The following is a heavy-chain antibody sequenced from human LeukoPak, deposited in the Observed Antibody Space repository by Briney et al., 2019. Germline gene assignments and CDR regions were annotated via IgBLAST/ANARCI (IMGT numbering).Heavy chain of an antibody. CDR3: ARDLGYCSGGSCSKYYFDY. J-gene: IGHJ4*02. CDR2: IKQDGSDK. D-gene: IGHD2-15*01. CDR1: GFAFSTYW. V-gene: IGHV3-7*05. Sequence: GRSLRLSCAASGFAFSTYWMSWVRQAPGKGLEWVANIKQDGSDKYYVDSVKGRFTISRDNAKNSLYLQMNSLRAEDTAVYYCARDLGYCSGGSCSKYYFDYWGQGTLVTVSS.